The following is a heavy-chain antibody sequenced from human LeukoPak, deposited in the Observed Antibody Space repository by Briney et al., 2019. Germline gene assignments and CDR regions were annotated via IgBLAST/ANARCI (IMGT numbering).Heavy chain of an antibody. Sequence: PGGSLRLSCAASGFTFSSYAMSWVCQAPGKGLEWVSAISGSGGSTYYADSVKGRFTISRDNSKNTLYLQMNSLRAEDTAVYYCAKDPRQGYCSSTSCYDWFDPWGQGTLVTVSS. CDR1: GFTFSSYA. CDR3: AKDPRQGYCSSTSCYDWFDP. V-gene: IGHV3-23*01. D-gene: IGHD2-2*01. J-gene: IGHJ5*02. CDR2: ISGSGGST.